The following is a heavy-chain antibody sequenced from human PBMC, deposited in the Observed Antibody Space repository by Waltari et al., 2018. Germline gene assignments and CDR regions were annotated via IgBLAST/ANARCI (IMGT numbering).Heavy chain of an antibody. CDR2: IWYDGSNK. J-gene: IGHJ4*02. Sequence: QVQLVESGGGVVQPGRSLRLSCAASGVAFSSYGMHWVRQAPGKGLEWVAVIWYDGSNKYYADSVKGRFTISRDNSKNTLYLQMNSLRAEDTAVYYCARDHAIFYFDYWGQGTLVTVSS. CDR3: ARDHAIFYFDY. CDR1: GVAFSSYG. V-gene: IGHV3-33*01. D-gene: IGHD3-9*01.